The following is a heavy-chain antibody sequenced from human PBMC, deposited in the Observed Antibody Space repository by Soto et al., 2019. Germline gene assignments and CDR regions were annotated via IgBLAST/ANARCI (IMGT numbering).Heavy chain of an antibody. CDR3: ARDRRGSYEY. J-gene: IGHJ4*02. CDR1: GFTFDDYA. CDR2: ISWNSGSI. D-gene: IGHD1-26*01. V-gene: IGHV3-9*01. Sequence: PGGSLRLSCAASGFTFDDYAMHWVRQAPGKGLEWVSGISWNSGSIGYADSVKGRFTISRDNAKNSLYLQMSSLKAEDTAVYYCARDRRGSYEYWGQGTLVTVSS.